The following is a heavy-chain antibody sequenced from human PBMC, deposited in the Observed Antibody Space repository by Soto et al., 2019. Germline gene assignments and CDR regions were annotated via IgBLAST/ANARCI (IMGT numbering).Heavy chain of an antibody. CDR2: IKSKTDGGTT. Sequence: EVQLVESGGGLVKPVGSLRLSCAVSGFTFDKVWMNWVRQAPGKGLEWVGGIKSKTDGGTTDYAAPVKGRFTISIDDSKNMLYLQMNSLKTEDTGMYFCTTGRDDLLYWGQGTLVTVSS. J-gene: IGHJ4*02. CDR1: GFTFDKVW. V-gene: IGHV3-15*07. CDR3: TTGRDDLLY. D-gene: IGHD1-26*01.